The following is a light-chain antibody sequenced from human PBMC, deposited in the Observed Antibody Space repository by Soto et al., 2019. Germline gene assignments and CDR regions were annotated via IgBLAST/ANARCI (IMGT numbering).Light chain of an antibody. CDR3: CSYAGSYTHV. Sequence: QSALTQPRSVSGSPGQSVTISCTGTSSDVGGYNYVSWYQQHPGKAPKLMIYDVSKRPSGVPDRFSGSKSGNTASLTISRHQAEDEADYYCCSYAGSYTHVFGTGTKVTVL. CDR1: SSDVGGYNY. V-gene: IGLV2-11*01. CDR2: DVS. J-gene: IGLJ1*01.